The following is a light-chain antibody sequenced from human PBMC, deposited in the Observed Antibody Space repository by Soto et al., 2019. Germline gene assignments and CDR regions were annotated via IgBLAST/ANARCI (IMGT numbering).Light chain of an antibody. CDR1: QSVSSSF. CDR3: QQYGSSPPT. Sequence: EIVLTQSPGTLYWSPGERATLSCRASQSVSSSFLAWYQQKPGQAPRLLIYGASSRATGIPDRFSGSGSGTDFTLTISRLEPEDFAVYYCQQYGSSPPTFGQGTKVEIK. J-gene: IGKJ1*01. V-gene: IGKV3-20*01. CDR2: GAS.